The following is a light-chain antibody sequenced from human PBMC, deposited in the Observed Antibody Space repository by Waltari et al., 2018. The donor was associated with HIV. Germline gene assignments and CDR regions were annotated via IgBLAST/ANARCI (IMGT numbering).Light chain of an antibody. CDR2: KAS. J-gene: IGKJ1*01. CDR3: KQYSYCPWT. CDR1: HSVSSG. Sequence: DIQMTQSPSTLPASVGARVTISCRASHSVSSGLAWYQHKPGKAPKLLIYKASNLESGVPARFSGSGSGTEFTLTIDRLQPDDFATYYCKQYSYCPWTFGQGTKVDI. V-gene: IGKV1-5*03.